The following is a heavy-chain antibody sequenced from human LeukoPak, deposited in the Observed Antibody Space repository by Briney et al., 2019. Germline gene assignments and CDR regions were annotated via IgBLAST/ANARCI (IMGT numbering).Heavy chain of an antibody. CDR1: GGSFSGYY. CDR2: INHSGSS. D-gene: IGHD3-16*01. J-gene: IGHJ3*02. CDR3: ARGNYGYVSAFDI. V-gene: IGHV4-34*01. Sequence: SDTLSLTCAVSGGSFSGYYWSWIRQPPGRGLEWIGEINHSGSSNYNPSLKSRLTISAGTSKNQFSLKVISVTAADTALYYCARGNYGYVSAFDIWGQGTMVTVSS.